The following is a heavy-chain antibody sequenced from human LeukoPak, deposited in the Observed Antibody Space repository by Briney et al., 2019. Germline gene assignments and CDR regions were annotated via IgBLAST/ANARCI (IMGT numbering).Heavy chain of an antibody. CDR1: GFTFSTYA. J-gene: IGHJ4*02. CDR2: ISSTGGST. Sequence: QSGGSLRLSCAASGFTFSTYAMSWVRQAPGKGLGWVSVISSTGGSTFYADSVKGRFTISRDNSKSTLFLQMNTLRAEDTAIYYCAKDRHGVTSGGQGTLVTVSS. D-gene: IGHD2-21*02. V-gene: IGHV3-23*01. CDR3: AKDRHGVTS.